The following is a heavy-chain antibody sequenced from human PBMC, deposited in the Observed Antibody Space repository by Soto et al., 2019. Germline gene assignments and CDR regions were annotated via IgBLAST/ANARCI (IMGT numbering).Heavy chain of an antibody. CDR3: ASDSQSIEALGGHAYGNYYYGMDV. CDR2: IYSEDNT. CDR1: EFTVSSNY. Sequence: GGSLRLSCAASEFTVSSNYMSWVRQAPGKGLKRVSVIYSEDNTYYADSMKGGFNHSRDHSKNTLYLQMNSLRAEDMAVYYCASDSQSIEALGGHAYGNYYYGMDVWGQGT. J-gene: IGHJ6*02. D-gene: IGHD6-6*01. V-gene: IGHV3-53*01.